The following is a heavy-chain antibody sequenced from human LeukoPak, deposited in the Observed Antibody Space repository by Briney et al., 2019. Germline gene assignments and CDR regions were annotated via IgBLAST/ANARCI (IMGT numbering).Heavy chain of an antibody. J-gene: IGHJ4*02. Sequence: ASVKVSCKASGYTFTSYAMNWVRQAPGQGLEWMGWINTNTGNPTYAQGFTGRFVFSLDTSVSTAYLQISSLKAEDTAVYYCARMYCSGGSCYGDDYWGQGTLVTVSS. V-gene: IGHV7-4-1*02. CDR2: INTNTGNP. CDR3: ARMYCSGGSCYGDDY. CDR1: GYTFTSYA. D-gene: IGHD2-15*01.